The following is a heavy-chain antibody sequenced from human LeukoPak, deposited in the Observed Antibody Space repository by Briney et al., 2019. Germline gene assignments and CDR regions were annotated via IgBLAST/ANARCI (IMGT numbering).Heavy chain of an antibody. CDR1: GFTFSSYA. Sequence: QAGGSLRLSCAASGFTFSSYAVSWVRQAPGKGLEWVSTISGSYGSTYYADSVKGRFTISRDSSKNTLYLQMDSLRAEDTAVYYCAEGPMTTVTTGNFDYWGQGTLVTVSS. V-gene: IGHV3-23*01. CDR2: ISGSYGST. CDR3: AEGPMTTVTTGNFDY. J-gene: IGHJ4*02. D-gene: IGHD4-17*01.